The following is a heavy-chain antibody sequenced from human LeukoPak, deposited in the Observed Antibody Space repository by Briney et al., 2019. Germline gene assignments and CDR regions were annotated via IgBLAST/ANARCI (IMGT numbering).Heavy chain of an antibody. CDR2: IHSSGGT. D-gene: IGHD2-2*01. CDR3: ARDRGYQLLDY. Sequence: SETLSLTCTVSSGSISCCYWSWIRQPAGKGLEWIGRIHSSGGTNYNPPLKSRVTMSVDTSKNQFSLKLSSVTAADTAVYYCARDRGYQLLDYWGQGTLVTVSS. J-gene: IGHJ4*02. CDR1: SGSISCCY. V-gene: IGHV4-4*07.